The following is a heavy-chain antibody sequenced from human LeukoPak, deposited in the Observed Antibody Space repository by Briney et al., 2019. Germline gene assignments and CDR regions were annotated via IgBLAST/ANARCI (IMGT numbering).Heavy chain of an antibody. CDR2: ISYDGSNK. V-gene: IGHV3-30*03. Sequence: PGGSLRLSCAAAGFTFSGYGMHWVRQAPGKGLEWVAVISYDGSNKYYADSVKGRFTISRDNSKNTLYLQMNSRRAEDTAVYYCARDRRVGCSFTTCYLFDYWGQGTLVTVSS. CDR1: GFTFSGYG. D-gene: IGHD2-2*01. J-gene: IGHJ4*02. CDR3: ARDRRVGCSFTTCYLFDY.